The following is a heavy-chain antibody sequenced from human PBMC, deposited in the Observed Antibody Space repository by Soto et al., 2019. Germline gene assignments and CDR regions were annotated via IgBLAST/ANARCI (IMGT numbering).Heavy chain of an antibody. CDR1: GFTFSRSA. D-gene: IGHD6-13*01. CDR2: MSGSGGST. J-gene: IGHJ4*02. Sequence: GGSLRLSCAASGFTFSRSAMSWVRQAPGKGLEWVSVMSGSGGSTYYADSVTGRFTISRDNSKNTLYLQMNSLRAEDTAVYYCAKGYREYSSSWFDYWGQGTLVTVSS. CDR3: AKGYREYSSSWFDY. V-gene: IGHV3-23*01.